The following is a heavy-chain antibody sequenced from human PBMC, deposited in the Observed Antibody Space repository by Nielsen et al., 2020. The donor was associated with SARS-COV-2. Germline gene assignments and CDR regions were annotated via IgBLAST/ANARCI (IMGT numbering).Heavy chain of an antibody. CDR2: IWYDGSNK. V-gene: IGHV3-33*01. Sequence: GGSLRLSCAASGFTFSSCGMHWVRQAPGKGLEWVAVIWYDGSNKYYADSVKGRFTISRDNSKNTLYLQMNSLRAEDTAVYYCARDFGVAAGSENFDYWGQGTLVTVSS. J-gene: IGHJ4*02. D-gene: IGHD6-13*01. CDR3: ARDFGVAAGSENFDY. CDR1: GFTFSSCG.